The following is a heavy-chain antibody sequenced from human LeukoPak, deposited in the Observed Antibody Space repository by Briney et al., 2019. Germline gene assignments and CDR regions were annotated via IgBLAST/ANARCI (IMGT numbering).Heavy chain of an antibody. CDR1: GYTFTGYY. J-gene: IGHJ4*02. CDR3: ARRSLGYYDSSGKLD. Sequence: ASVKVSCKASGYTFTGYYMHWVRQAPGQGLEWMGWINPNSGGTNYAQKFQGRVTMTRDTSISTAYMEVSRLRSDDTAVYYCARRSLGYYDSSGKLDWGQGTLVTVSS. D-gene: IGHD3-22*01. CDR2: INPNSGGT. V-gene: IGHV1-2*02.